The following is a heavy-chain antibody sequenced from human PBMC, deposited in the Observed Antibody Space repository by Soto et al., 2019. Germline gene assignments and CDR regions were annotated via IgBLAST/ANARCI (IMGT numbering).Heavy chain of an antibody. CDR1: GYTFTTYA. D-gene: IGHD2-2*02. J-gene: IGHJ4*02. V-gene: IGHV1-3*01. CDR3: ASAGDDCSNTNCYMIEY. CDR2: INAGNGKT. Sequence: ASVKVSCKASGYTFTTYAMHWVRQAPGQRLEWMGWINAGNGKTKYSQKFQGRVTITRDTSATTAYMELSSLRSEDTAVYYCASAGDDCSNTNCYMIEYWGQGTLLTVS.